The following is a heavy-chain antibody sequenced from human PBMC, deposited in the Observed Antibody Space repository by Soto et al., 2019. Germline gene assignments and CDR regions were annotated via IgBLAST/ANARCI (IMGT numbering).Heavy chain of an antibody. Sequence: GASVKVSCKASGGTFSSYTISWVRQAPGQGLEWMGRIIPILGIANYAQKFQGRVTITADKSTSTAYMELSSLKSDDTAIYYCARDRLRGYDSSGFYSWGQGTMVTVSS. CDR1: GGTFSSYT. CDR2: IIPILGIA. CDR3: ARDRLRGYDSSGFYS. V-gene: IGHV1-69*04. J-gene: IGHJ4*02. D-gene: IGHD3-22*01.